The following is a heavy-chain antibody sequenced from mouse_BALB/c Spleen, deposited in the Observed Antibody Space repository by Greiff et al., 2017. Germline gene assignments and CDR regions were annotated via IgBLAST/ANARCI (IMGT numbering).Heavy chain of an antibody. CDR2: IWAGGST. Sequence: VKLQESGPGLVAPSQSLSITCTVSGFSLTSYGVHWVRQPPGKGLEWLGVIWAGGSTNYNSALMSRLSISKDNSKIQVFLKMNRLQTDDTAMYYCDRGYYAMDYWGQGTSVTVSS. V-gene: IGHV2-9*02. CDR1: GFSLTSYG. J-gene: IGHJ4*01. CDR3: DRGYYAMDY.